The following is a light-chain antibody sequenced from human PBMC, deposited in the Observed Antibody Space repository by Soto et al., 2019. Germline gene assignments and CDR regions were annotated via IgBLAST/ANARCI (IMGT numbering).Light chain of an antibody. Sequence: IVLTHSPATLSASPVERSTLYFSSSQSVDNNVAWYQQKPGQAPRLLIVGSFARATGIPARFSGSGSGSEFTLTISGLQSEDFAVYYCQQYNDRPPITFGQGTRLEIK. J-gene: IGKJ5*01. CDR2: GSF. CDR3: QQYNDRPPIT. V-gene: IGKV3-15*01. CDR1: QSVDNN.